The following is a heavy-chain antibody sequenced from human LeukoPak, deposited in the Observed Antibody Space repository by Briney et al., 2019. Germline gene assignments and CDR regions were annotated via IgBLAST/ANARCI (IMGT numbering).Heavy chain of an antibody. J-gene: IGHJ4*02. D-gene: IGHD5-24*01. CDR2: IWLAGGQT. V-gene: IGHV3-7*01. CDR3: SGWRGLQSEYDC. CDR1: VFTLSRHS. Sequence: GGSLSLSCAPSVFTLSRHSMGCVREAPGEGVECVATIWLAGGQTDFVDSVRGRFTLSREHPKNTLSREMDRRRLGDRAVYNGSGWRGLQSEYDCWGQGTLVTVSS.